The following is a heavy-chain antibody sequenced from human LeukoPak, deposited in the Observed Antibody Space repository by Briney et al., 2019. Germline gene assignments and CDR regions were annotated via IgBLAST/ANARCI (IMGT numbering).Heavy chain of an antibody. CDR3: ARDRSKGIAAAVDY. V-gene: IGHV1-69*04. CDR2: IIPILGIA. Sequence: SVKVSCKATGGTFSSYAISWVRQAPGQGLEWMGRIIPILGIATYAQKFQGRVTITADKSTSTAYMELSSLRSEDTAVYYCARDRSKGIAAAVDYWGQGTLVTVSS. CDR1: GGTFSSYA. J-gene: IGHJ4*02. D-gene: IGHD6-13*01.